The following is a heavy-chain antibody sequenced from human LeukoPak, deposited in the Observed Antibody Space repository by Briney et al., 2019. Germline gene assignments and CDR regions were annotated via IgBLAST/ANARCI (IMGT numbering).Heavy chain of an antibody. D-gene: IGHD5-24*01. J-gene: IGHJ4*02. V-gene: IGHV4-59*01. CDR2: IYYSGST. Sequence: SETLSLTCTVSGGSISSYYWSWIRQPPGKGLEWIGYIYYSGSTNYNPSLKSRVTISVDTSKNQFSLKLSSVTAADTAVYYCARASAGATINYWGQGTLVTVTS. CDR3: ARASAGATINY. CDR1: GGSISSYY.